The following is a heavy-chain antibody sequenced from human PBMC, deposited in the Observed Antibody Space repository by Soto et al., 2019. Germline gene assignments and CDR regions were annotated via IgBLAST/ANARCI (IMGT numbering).Heavy chain of an antibody. Sequence: QVHLVQSGAEVKKPGASVKVSCKGSGYGFTTYGITWVRQAPGQGLEWMAWISAQNGNTNYAQKLQGRVTVTRDTPTSTAYMELRSLRSDDTAVYYCARGRYGDYWGQGALVTVSS. J-gene: IGHJ4*02. D-gene: IGHD1-1*01. CDR3: ARGRYGDY. CDR1: GYGFTTYG. V-gene: IGHV1-18*01. CDR2: ISAQNGNT.